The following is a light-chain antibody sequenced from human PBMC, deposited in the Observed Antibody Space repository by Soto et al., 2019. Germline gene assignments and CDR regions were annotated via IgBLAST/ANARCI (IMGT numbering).Light chain of an antibody. Sequence: EIVMTQSPATLSVSPGERATLPCRASQSVSSKVAWYQQKPGQAPRLLIYGASTRATGIPARFSGSGSGTEFTLTISSLQSEDFAVYYCQQYNNWFTFGGGTKVDIK. CDR1: QSVSSK. V-gene: IGKV3-15*01. CDR2: GAS. CDR3: QQYNNWFT. J-gene: IGKJ4*01.